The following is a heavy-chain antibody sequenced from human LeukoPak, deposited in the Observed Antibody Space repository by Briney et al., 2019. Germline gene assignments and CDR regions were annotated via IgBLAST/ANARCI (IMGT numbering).Heavy chain of an antibody. D-gene: IGHD6-13*01. CDR2: IYHSGST. J-gene: IGHJ4*02. CDR3: ANRIAAAGTPFDY. CDR1: GGSISSGSYY. Sequence: PSETLSLTCTVSGGSISSGSYYWSWIRQPPGKGLEWIGYIYHSGSTYYNPSLKSRVTISVDRSKNQFSLKLSSVTAADTAVYYCANRIAAAGTPFDYWGQGTLVTVSS. V-gene: IGHV4-30-2*01.